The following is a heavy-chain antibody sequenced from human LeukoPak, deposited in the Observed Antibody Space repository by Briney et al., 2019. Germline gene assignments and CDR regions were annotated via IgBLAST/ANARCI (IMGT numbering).Heavy chain of an antibody. CDR3: ARDDARAFDY. J-gene: IGHJ4*02. CDR2: INPNTGDT. CDR1: GYTFTAYY. V-gene: IGHV1-2*02. Sequence: ASVTVSCKASGYTFTAYYMHWVRQAPGQGLEWMGWINPNTGDTNYAQKFQDRVTMTRDTSISTAYMELSRLRSDDTAVYYCARDDARAFDYWGQGTLVTVSS.